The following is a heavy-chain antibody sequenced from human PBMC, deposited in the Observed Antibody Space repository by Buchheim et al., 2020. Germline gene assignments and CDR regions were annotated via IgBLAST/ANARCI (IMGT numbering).Heavy chain of an antibody. CDR1: GFTFSSYG. V-gene: IGHV3-30*18. D-gene: IGHD3-22*01. J-gene: IGHJ4*02. Sequence: QVQLVESGGGVVQPGRSLRLSCAASGFTFSSYGMHWVRQAPGKGLEWVAVISYDGSNKYYADSVKGRFTISRDNSKNTLYLQMNSLRAEDTAVYYCAKIDSSATYFDYWGQGTL. CDR3: AKIDSSATYFDY. CDR2: ISYDGSNK.